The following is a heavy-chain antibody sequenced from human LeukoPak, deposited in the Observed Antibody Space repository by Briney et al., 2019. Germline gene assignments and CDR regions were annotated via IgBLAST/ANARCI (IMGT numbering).Heavy chain of an antibody. CDR1: GYTFTGYY. Sequence: ASVKVSCKASGYTFTGYYMHWVRQAPGQGLEWMGWINPNSGGTNYAQKFQGRVTITADESTSTAYMELSSLRSEDTAVYYCAKGYCSSTSCYPFDYWGQGTLVTVSS. CDR3: AKGYCSSTSCYPFDY. J-gene: IGHJ4*02. D-gene: IGHD2-2*01. V-gene: IGHV1-2*02. CDR2: INPNSGGT.